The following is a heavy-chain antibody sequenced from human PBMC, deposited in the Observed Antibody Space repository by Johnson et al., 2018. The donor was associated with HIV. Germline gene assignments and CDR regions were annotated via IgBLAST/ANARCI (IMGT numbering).Heavy chain of an antibody. D-gene: IGHD3-10*01. Sequence: VLLVESGGGVVQPGRSLRLSCAASGFTFSSYAMHWVRQASGEGLDYVSGTDTKGRNTYYANSVKGSFTIFRDNSKNTLYLQMGSLRAEDMAVYYCARASGEWDAFDIWGQGTVVTVSS. CDR3: ARASGEWDAFDI. V-gene: IGHV3-64*01. CDR2: TDTKGRNT. J-gene: IGHJ3*02. CDR1: GFTFSSYA.